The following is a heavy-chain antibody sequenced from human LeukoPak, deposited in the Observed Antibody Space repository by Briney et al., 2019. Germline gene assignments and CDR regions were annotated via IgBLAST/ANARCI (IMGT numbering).Heavy chain of an antibody. CDR3: ATGRGGYSYGYSDY. D-gene: IGHD5-18*01. V-gene: IGHV3-21*01. CDR1: GFTFSSYS. J-gene: IGHJ4*02. Sequence: GGSLRLSCAASGFTFSSYSMNWVRQAPGKGLEWVSSISSSSSYIYYADSVKGRFTISRDNAKNSLYLQMNSLRAEDTAVYYCATGRGGYSYGYSDYWGQGTLVTVSS. CDR2: ISSSSSYI.